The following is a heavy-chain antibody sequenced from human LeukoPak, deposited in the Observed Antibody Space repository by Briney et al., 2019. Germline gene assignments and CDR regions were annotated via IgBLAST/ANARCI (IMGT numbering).Heavy chain of an antibody. CDR1: GYTFTGYY. D-gene: IGHD3-10*01. V-gene: IGHV1-2*02. Sequence: ASVKVSCKASGYTFTGYYMHWVRQAPGQGLEWMGWINPNSGGTNYAQKFQGRVTMTRDTSISTAYMELSRLRSDDTAVYYYARARKLLWFRELGPNWFDPWGQGTLVTVSS. CDR2: INPNSGGT. CDR3: ARARKLLWFRELGPNWFDP. J-gene: IGHJ5*02.